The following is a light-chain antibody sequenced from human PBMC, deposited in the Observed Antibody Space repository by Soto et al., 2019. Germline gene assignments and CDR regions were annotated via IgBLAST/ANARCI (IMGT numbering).Light chain of an antibody. CDR3: EAWDETLDGLYV. Sequence: QSVLTQPPSVSGTPGQRVTISCSGSSSNVAINPVSWYQHLPGAAPRLLIYETDRRSSGVPDRFSASKSGTSASLAISGLTSEDEADYYCEAWDETLDGLYVFGTGTKVTVL. V-gene: IGLV1-44*01. J-gene: IGLJ1*01. CDR2: ETD. CDR1: SSNVAINP.